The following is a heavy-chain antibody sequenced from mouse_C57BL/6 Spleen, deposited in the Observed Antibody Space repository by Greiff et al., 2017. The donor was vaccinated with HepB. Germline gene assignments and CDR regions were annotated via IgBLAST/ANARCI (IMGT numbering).Heavy chain of an antibody. CDR3: ARGEESGYSLFAY. V-gene: IGHV1-81*01. Sequence: QVQLKESGAELARPGASVKLSCKASGYTFTSYGISWVKQRTGQGLEWIGEIYPRSGNTYYNEKFKGKATLTADKSSSTAYMELRSLTSEDSAVYFGARGEESGYSLFAYWGQGTLVTVSA. J-gene: IGHJ3*01. CDR2: IYPRSGNT. D-gene: IGHD1-1*01. CDR1: GYTFTSYG.